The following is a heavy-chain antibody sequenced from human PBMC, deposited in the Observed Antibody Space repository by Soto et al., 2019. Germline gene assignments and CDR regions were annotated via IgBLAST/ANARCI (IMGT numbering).Heavy chain of an antibody. J-gene: IGHJ3*02. CDR3: ARETFGGGAFDI. V-gene: IGHV1-69*06. CDR1: GGTFSSYA. D-gene: IGHD3-16*01. CDR2: IIPIFGTA. Sequence: GASVKVSCKASGGTFSSYAISWVRQAPGQGLEWMGGIIPIFGTANYAQKFQGRVTITADKSTSTAYMELSSLRSEDTAVYYCARETFGGGAFDIWGQGTVVTVSS.